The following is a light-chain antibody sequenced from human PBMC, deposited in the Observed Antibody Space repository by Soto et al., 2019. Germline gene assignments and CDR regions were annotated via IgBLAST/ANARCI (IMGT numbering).Light chain of an antibody. V-gene: IGKV3-20*01. CDR3: QQYGSSPT. J-gene: IGKJ3*01. Sequence: EIVLTQSPGTLSLSPGERATLSCRASQSVSSSYLAWYQQKTGQAPRLLIYGASSRATGIPDRFSGSGSGTDFTLTISRLEPEDLAVYSCQQYGSSPTFGPGTRVDIK. CDR1: QSVSSSY. CDR2: GAS.